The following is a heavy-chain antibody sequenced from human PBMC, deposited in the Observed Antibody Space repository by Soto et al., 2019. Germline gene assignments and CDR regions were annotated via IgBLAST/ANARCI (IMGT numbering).Heavy chain of an antibody. CDR2: INPNSGGT. V-gene: IGHV1-2*02. CDR3: VRAACRLGDFDG. D-gene: IGHD3-9*01. Sequence: GASVQVSCTASGYTFTGYYMHWVRQAPGQGLEWMGWINPNSGGTNYAQKFQGRVTMTRDTSISTAYMELSRLRSDDTAVYYCVRAACRLGDFDGRGKGTRVTV. J-gene: IGHJ4*02. CDR1: GYTFTGYY.